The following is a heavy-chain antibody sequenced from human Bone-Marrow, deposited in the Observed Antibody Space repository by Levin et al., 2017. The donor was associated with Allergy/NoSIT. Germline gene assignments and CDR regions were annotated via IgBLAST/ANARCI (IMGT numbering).Heavy chain of an antibody. D-gene: IGHD4-17*01. Sequence: SETLSLTCNVSGGSLNFNYWNWIRQTPGKGLEWIGDIHYNGRTNYNPSLKSRVTMSLDVSKNHLSLKLSSVTAADAGVYYCADESVYGDFEGWGQGTLVTVSS. CDR3: ADESVYGDFEG. V-gene: IGHV4-59*01. CDR1: GGSLNFNY. J-gene: IGHJ4*02. CDR2: IHYNGRT.